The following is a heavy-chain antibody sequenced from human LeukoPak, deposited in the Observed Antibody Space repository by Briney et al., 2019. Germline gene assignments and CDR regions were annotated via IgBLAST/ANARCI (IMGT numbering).Heavy chain of an antibody. CDR2: IESKTDGGAT. D-gene: IGHD2-15*01. CDR3: STLAYCSGGRCYGFDY. J-gene: IGHJ4*02. Sequence: GGSLRLSCVVSGLTFSNAWMTWVRQAPGKGLEGVGRIESKTDGGATDYAAPVKGRFTISRDDSKNTQYLQMNSLKTEDTAVYYCSTLAYCSGGRCYGFDYWGQGALVTVSP. V-gene: IGHV3-15*04. CDR1: GLTFSNAW.